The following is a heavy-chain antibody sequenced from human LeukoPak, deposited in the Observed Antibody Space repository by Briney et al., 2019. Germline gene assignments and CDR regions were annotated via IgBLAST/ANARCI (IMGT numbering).Heavy chain of an antibody. CDR1: GFIFSGSA. Sequence: GGSLRLSCAASGFIFSGSAIHWVRQASGKGLEWVGRIRSKSNSYATAYGASMKGRFTISRDDLKNTAYLQMNSLKTEDTAVYYCTSPSYGYDAFDIWGQGTMVTVSS. CDR2: IRSKSNSYAT. J-gene: IGHJ3*02. V-gene: IGHV3-73*01. D-gene: IGHD5-18*01. CDR3: TSPSYGYDAFDI.